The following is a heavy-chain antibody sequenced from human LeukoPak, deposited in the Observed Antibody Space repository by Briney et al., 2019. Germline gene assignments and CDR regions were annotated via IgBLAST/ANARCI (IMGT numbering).Heavy chain of an antibody. V-gene: IGHV3-7*01. CDR3: ARDPPENWFDP. J-gene: IGHJ5*02. CDR1: GFTFSSYW. CDR2: IKQDGSEK. Sequence: GGSLRLSCAASGFTFSSYWMSWVRQAPGKGLEWGANIKQDGSEKYYVDSVKGRFTISRDNAKNSLYLQMNSLRAEDTAVYYCARDPPENWFDPWGQGTLVTVSS.